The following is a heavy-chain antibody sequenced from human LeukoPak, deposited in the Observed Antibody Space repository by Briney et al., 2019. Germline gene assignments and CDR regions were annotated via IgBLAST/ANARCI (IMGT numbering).Heavy chain of an antibody. V-gene: IGHV3-7*01. CDR3: TRDRSRAEDD. D-gene: IGHD1-14*01. J-gene: IGHJ4*02. Sequence: PGGSLRLSCAASGFTFSRDAMSWVRQAPGKGLEWVANINQGGSDKYYVDSVKGRFTISRDNANNLLYLQMNSLRGEDTAVYYCTRDRSRAEDDWGQGTLVTVSS. CDR1: GFTFSRDA. CDR2: INQGGSDK.